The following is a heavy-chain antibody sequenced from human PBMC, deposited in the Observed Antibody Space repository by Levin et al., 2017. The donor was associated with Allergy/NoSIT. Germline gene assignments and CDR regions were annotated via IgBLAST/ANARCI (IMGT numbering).Heavy chain of an antibody. V-gene: IGHV1-69*13. CDR1: GGTVSRYA. Sequence: SVKVSCKASGGTVSRYALNWVRQAPGQGLEWMGGIIPKFGTANYAQKFQGRVTITADDSASTAYMELSSLTSEDTAVYFCARGRDIIVVPDSGDGWFDPWGQGTLVTVSS. CDR2: IIPKFGTA. CDR3: ARGRDIIVVPDSGDGWFDP. D-gene: IGHD2-2*01. J-gene: IGHJ5*02.